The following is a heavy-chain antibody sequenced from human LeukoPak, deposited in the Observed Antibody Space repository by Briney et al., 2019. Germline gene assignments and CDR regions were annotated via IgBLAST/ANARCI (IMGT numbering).Heavy chain of an antibody. Sequence: SETLSLTCTVSGGSISSSSYYWGWIRQPPGKGLEWIGSIYYSGSTYYNPSLKSRVTISVDTSKNQFSLKLSSVTAADTAVYYCAIIYGGNSGGDYWGQGTLVTVSS. J-gene: IGHJ4*02. V-gene: IGHV4-39*07. CDR2: IYYSGST. CDR3: AIIYGGNSGGDY. D-gene: IGHD4-23*01. CDR1: GGSISSSSYY.